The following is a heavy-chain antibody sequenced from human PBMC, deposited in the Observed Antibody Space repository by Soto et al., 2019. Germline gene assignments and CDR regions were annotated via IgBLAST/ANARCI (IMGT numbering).Heavy chain of an antibody. CDR2: ISGSGGST. CDR3: AKGPFHTMFRGVHYYYYGMDV. V-gene: IGHV3-23*01. CDR1: GFTFISYA. D-gene: IGHD3-10*01. J-gene: IGHJ6*02. Sequence: GGSLRLSCAASGFTFISYAMSWVRQAPGKGLEWVSAISGSGGSTYYADSVKGRFTISRDNSKNTLYLQMNSLRAEDTAVYYCAKGPFHTMFRGVHYYYYGMDVWGQGTTVTVSS.